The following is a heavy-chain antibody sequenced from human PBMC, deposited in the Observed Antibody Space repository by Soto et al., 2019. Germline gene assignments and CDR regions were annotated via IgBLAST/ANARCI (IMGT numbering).Heavy chain of an antibody. CDR1: GGSFSGYY. CDR3: ARGFGFPNWLRRYYFDY. D-gene: IGHD5-12*01. CDR2: INHSGST. Sequence: QVQLQQWGAGLLKPSETLSLTCAVYGGSFSGYYWSWIRQPPGKGLEWIGEINHSGSTNYNPSLKRRVTISVDTSKNQFSLKLSSVTAADTAVYYCARGFGFPNWLRRYYFDYWGQGTLVTVSS. J-gene: IGHJ4*02. V-gene: IGHV4-34*01.